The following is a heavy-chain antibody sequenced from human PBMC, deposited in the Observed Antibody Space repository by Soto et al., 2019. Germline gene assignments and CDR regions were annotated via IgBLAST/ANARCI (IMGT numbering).Heavy chain of an antibody. CDR3: ARGHIVVAHRNYYYMDV. Sequence: SETLSLTCTVSGGSISSSSYYWGWIRQPPGKGLEWIGNINYSGSTNYNPSLKSRVTISVDTSKNQFSLKLSSVTAADTVVYYCARGHIVVAHRNYYYMDVWGKGTTVTVSS. CDR1: GGSISSSSYY. V-gene: IGHV4-39*07. J-gene: IGHJ6*03. CDR2: INYSGST. D-gene: IGHD2-2*01.